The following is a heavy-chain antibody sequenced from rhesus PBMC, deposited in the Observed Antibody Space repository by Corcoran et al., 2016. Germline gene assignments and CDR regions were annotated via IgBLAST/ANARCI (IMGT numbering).Heavy chain of an antibody. D-gene: IGHD6-25*01. Sequence: EVQLVESGGGLAKPGGSLRLSCAASGFTFSSYWINGVRQTPGKGLEWISAINSGGVSTYSADSVKGRFTISRDNSKNTLSLQMNSLRAEDTAVYYCAKVGGSWGYWGQGVLVTVSS. CDR3: AKVGGSWGY. V-gene: IGHV3S42*01. J-gene: IGHJ4*01. CDR2: INSGGVST. CDR1: GFTFSSYW.